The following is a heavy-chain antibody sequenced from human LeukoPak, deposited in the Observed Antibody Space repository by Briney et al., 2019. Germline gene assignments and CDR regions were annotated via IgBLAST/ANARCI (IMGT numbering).Heavy chain of an antibody. CDR3: ARDGGWYKRGLDYFYYYMDV. V-gene: IGHV3-20*04. D-gene: IGHD6-19*01. CDR2: INSNGGNT. J-gene: IGHJ6*03. CDR1: GFTFINAW. Sequence: SGGSLRLSCAASGFTFINAWMSWIRQAPGKGLEWVSRINSNGGNTDYADSVKGRFTISRDNAKNSLYLQMNSLIAEDTALYYCARDGGWYKRGLDYFYYYMDVWGTGTTVTVSS.